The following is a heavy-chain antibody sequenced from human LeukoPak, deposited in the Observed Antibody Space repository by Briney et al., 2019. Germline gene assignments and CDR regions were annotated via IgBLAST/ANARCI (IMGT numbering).Heavy chain of an antibody. D-gene: IGHD2-2*01. CDR2: IYYSGST. CDR3: ARQDCSSTSCYGIDY. J-gene: IGHJ4*02. CDR1: GGSISSSSYY. V-gene: IGHV4-39*01. Sequence: PSETLSLTCTVSGGSISSSSYYWGWIRQPPGKGLEWIGSIYYSGSTYYNPSLKSRVTTSVDTSKNQFSLKLSSVTAADTAVYYCARQDCSSTSCYGIDYWGQGTLVTVSS.